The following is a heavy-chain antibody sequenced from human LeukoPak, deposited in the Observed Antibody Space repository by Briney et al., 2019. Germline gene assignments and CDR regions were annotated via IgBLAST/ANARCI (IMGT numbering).Heavy chain of an antibody. D-gene: IGHD4-11*01. V-gene: IGHV3-33*06. CDR2: IWNDGSNQ. Sequence: GGSLRLSCAASRFTFSHYGMHWVRQAPGKGLEWVAVIWNDGSNQFYADSVKGRFTVSRDNSQSTLYLQMNNLRPEDTAVYYCAKDAQRGFDYSNSLEKWGQGTLVTVSS. J-gene: IGHJ4*02. CDR3: AKDAQRGFDYSNSLEK. CDR1: RFTFSHYG.